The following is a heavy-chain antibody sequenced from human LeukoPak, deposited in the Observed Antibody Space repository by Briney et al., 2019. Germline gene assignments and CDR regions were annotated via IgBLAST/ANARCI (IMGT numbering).Heavy chain of an antibody. J-gene: IGHJ4*02. CDR2: IYGDDSS. D-gene: IGHD2-21*01. V-gene: IGHV3-66*01. Sequence: PGGSLRLSCAASGFTFSDYYMSWVRQAPGKGLEWVSVIYGDDSSYYAGSVKGRFTISRDNPKNTLSLEMNSLRVDDTAVYYCARRAYCGGDCLDQWGQGTLVTVSS. CDR3: ARRAYCGGDCLDQ. CDR1: GFTFSDYY.